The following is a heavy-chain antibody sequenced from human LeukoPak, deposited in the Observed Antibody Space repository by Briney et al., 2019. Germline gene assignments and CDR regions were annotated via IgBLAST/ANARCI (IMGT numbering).Heavy chain of an antibody. V-gene: IGHV4-59*01. D-gene: IGHD4-11*01. J-gene: IGHJ4*02. CDR2: IYYSGST. Sequence: SETLSLTCTVSGGSISSYYWNWIRQPPGKGLEWIGYIYYSGSTDYNPSLKSRVTISVDTSKNQFSLKLSSVTAADTAVYYCAREGVTKYYFDNWGQGTLVTVSS. CDR1: GGSISSYY. CDR3: AREGVTKYYFDN.